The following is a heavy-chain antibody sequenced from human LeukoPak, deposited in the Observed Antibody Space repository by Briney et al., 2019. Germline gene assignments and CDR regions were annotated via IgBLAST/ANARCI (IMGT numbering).Heavy chain of an antibody. CDR1: AFTFSSYW. J-gene: IGHJ4*02. CDR3: ARDPLTLRFLEWPYYFDY. D-gene: IGHD3-3*01. CDR2: IKQDGSEK. V-gene: IGHV3-7*01. Sequence: GGSLRLSCAASAFTFSSYWMSWVRQAPGKGLEWVANIKQDGSEKYYVDSVKGRFTISRDNAKNSLYLQMNSLRAEDTAVYYCARDPLTLRFLEWPYYFDYWGQGTLVTVSS.